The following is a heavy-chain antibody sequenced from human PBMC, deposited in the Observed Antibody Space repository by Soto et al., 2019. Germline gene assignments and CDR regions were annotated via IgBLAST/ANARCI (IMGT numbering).Heavy chain of an antibody. CDR1: GFTFSSYA. J-gene: IGHJ4*02. V-gene: IGHV3-64*01. CDR2: ISSNGGST. D-gene: IGHD5-12*01. CDR3: ARVIYSGYVVDY. Sequence: GGSLRLSCAASGFTFSSYAMHWVRQAPGKGLEYVSAISSNGGSTYYANSVKGRFTISRDNSKNTLYLQMGSLRAEDMAVYYCARVIYSGYVVDYWGQGTLVTVSS.